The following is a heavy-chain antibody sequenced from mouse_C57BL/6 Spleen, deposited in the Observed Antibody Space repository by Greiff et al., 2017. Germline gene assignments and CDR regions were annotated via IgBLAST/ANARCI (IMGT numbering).Heavy chain of an antibody. Sequence: DVKLQESGPGLVKPSQSLSLTCSVTGYSITSGYYWNWIRQFPGNKLEWMGYISYDGSNNYNPSLKNRISITRDTSKNQFFLKLNSVTTEDTATYYCAREGYGNMDYWGQGTSVTVSS. CDR1: GYSITSGYY. V-gene: IGHV3-6*01. CDR3: AREGYGNMDY. D-gene: IGHD2-10*02. CDR2: ISYDGSN. J-gene: IGHJ4*01.